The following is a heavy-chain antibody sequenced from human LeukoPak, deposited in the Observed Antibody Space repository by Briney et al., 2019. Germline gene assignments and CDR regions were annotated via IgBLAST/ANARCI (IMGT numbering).Heavy chain of an antibody. V-gene: IGHV1-18*01. J-gene: IGHJ4*02. Sequence: GASVKVSCKASGYTFTSYGISWVRQAPGQGLEWMGWMSAYNGNTNYAQKLQGRVTMTTDTSTSTAYMELRSLRSDDTAVYYCAVYYYDSSGYYGSFDYWGQGTLVTVSP. D-gene: IGHD3-22*01. CDR3: AVYYYDSSGYYGSFDY. CDR1: GYTFTSYG. CDR2: MSAYNGNT.